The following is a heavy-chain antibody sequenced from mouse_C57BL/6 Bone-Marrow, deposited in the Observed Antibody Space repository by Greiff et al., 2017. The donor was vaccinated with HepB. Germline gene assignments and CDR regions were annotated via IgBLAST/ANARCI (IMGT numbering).Heavy chain of an antibody. CDR1: GYTFTSYW. V-gene: IGHV1-74*01. D-gene: IGHD3-3*01. Sequence: QVQLKQPGAELVKPGASVKVSCKASGYTFTSYWMHWVKQRPGQGLEWIGRIHPSDSYTNYNQKFKGKATLTVDKSSSTAYSQLSSLTSEDAAVYYCAIKLGAYWGQGTLVTVSA. J-gene: IGHJ3*01. CDR3: AIKLGAY. CDR2: IHPSDSYT.